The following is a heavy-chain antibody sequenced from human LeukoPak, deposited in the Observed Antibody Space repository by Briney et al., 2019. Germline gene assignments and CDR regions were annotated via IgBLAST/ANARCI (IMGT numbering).Heavy chain of an antibody. Sequence: SETLSLTCTVSGDSISTYYWSWIRQPPGKGLEWIAYIDYRGSTTYNPSLRSRVTISVDTSRNQFSLKLYSVTAADAAVYYCARSRSGYSYDHAAFEIWGQGTLVTVSS. D-gene: IGHD5-18*01. CDR3: ARSRSGYSYDHAAFEI. V-gene: IGHV4-59*01. J-gene: IGHJ4*02. CDR1: GDSISTYY. CDR2: IDYRGST.